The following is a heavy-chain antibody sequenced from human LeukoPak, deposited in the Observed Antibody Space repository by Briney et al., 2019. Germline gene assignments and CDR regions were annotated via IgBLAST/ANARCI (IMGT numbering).Heavy chain of an antibody. D-gene: IGHD3-3*01. CDR1: GFSVSNNY. CDR2: IYGDGRT. Sequence: HPGGSLRLSCVVSGFSVSNNYIIWVRQAPGNGLERVSVIYGDGRTSHSASVRGRFTISRDNSKNIVSLQMNNLRAEDTAVYYCARGQGLGVVSPYFDYWGQGTLVTVSS. V-gene: IGHV3-53*01. J-gene: IGHJ4*02. CDR3: ARGQGLGVVSPYFDY.